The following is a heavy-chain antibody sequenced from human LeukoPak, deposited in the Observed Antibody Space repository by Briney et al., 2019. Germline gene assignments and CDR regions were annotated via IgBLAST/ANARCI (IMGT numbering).Heavy chain of an antibody. Sequence: SETLSLTCTVSGDSISSDYWSWLRQSPGKGLEWFGYIYYRGDTKYNPSLKSRIALDRSKNQICLTLTSVTAADTAVYYCARSRSGWYVSHWGQGILVTVSS. D-gene: IGHD6-19*01. CDR2: IYYRGDT. CDR3: ARSRSGWYVSH. V-gene: IGHV4-59*01. CDR1: GDSISSDY. J-gene: IGHJ4*01.